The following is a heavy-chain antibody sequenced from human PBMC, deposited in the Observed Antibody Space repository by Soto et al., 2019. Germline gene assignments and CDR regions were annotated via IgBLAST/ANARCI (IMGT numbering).Heavy chain of an antibody. D-gene: IGHD2-15*01. CDR1: GGTFSNYA. CDR3: AKVVWRDGYLGNGFEL. CDR2: IIPIFGSA. Sequence: GASVKVSCKASGGTFSNYAITWVRQAPGQGLEWLGRIIPIFGSANFAQKFQGRVTLTADESTTTVYMELSSLRSDDTAVYYCAKVVWRDGYLGNGFELCAQGSLDTVAS. J-gene: IGHJ5*02. V-gene: IGHV1-69*13.